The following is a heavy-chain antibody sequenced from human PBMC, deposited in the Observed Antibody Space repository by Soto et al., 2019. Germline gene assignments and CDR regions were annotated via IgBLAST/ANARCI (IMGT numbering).Heavy chain of an antibody. CDR1: GGSISSSSDY. CDR3: ARPLAPELETNYYYYGMDV. J-gene: IGHJ6*02. D-gene: IGHD1-26*01. V-gene: IGHV4-39*01. Sequence: SVTLSLTCTVSGGSISSSSDYWGWIRQTPGKGLEWIGSIYYSGSTYYNPSLKSRVTISVDTSKNQFSLKLSYVTAADTAEYYCARPLAPELETNYYYYGMDVWGQGTTVTVSS. CDR2: IYYSGST.